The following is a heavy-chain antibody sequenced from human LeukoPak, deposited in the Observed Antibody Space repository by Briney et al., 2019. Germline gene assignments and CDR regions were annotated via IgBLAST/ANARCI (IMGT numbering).Heavy chain of an antibody. CDR3: ARDTHVAMDV. J-gene: IGHJ6*04. CDR2: TRDKAKSYTT. V-gene: IGHV3-72*01. D-gene: IGHD2-21*01. Sequence: GGSLRLSCAASGCTFSDHYMNWVRQAPGKGLEWVGRTRDKAKSYTTEYAASVKGRFTVTRDDSKNSLSLQMNNVKTEDTAVYYCARDTHVAMDVWGKGTTVTVSS. CDR1: GCTFSDHY.